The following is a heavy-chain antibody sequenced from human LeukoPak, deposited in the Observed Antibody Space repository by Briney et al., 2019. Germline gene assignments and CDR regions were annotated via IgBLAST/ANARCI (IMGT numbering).Heavy chain of an antibody. V-gene: IGHV1-3*01. J-gene: IGHJ6*02. CDR2: INAGNGNT. CDR3: ARTLCRRYCSSTSLLDYYGMDV. D-gene: IGHD2-2*01. CDR1: GYTFTSYA. Sequence: ASVKVSCKASGYTFTSYAMHWVRQAPGQRLEWMGWINAGNGNTKYSQKFQGRVTITRDTSASTAYMELCSLRSEDTAVYYCARTLCRRYCSSTSLLDYYGMDVWGQGTTVTVSS.